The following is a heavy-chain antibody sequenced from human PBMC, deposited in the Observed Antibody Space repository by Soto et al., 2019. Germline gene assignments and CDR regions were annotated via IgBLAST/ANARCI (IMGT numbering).Heavy chain of an antibody. V-gene: IGHV3-74*01. CDR2: ISPEGSTT. Sequence: EVHLVESGGTLVQPGGALRLSCAASRFTFSSYWMHWVRQAPGKGLVWVSRISPEGSTTIYADSVTGRFTISRDHARNTLYLQMSSLRAEDTGVYYCARQGGNEPIDYWGQGTLVTVSS. D-gene: IGHD5-12*01. J-gene: IGHJ4*02. CDR3: ARQGGNEPIDY. CDR1: RFTFSSYW.